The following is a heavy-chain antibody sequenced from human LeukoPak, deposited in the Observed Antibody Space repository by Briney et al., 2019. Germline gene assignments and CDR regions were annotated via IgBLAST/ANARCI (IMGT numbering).Heavy chain of an antibody. J-gene: IGHJ3*02. V-gene: IGHV3-48*03. Sequence: GGSLRLSCAASGFTFSSYEMNWVRQAPGKGLEWVSYISSSGSTIYYADSVKGRFTISRDNAKNSLYLQMNSLRAEDTAVYYCVRDHHRRLYDNQARDTFDIWGQGTMVTVSS. CDR1: GFTFSSYE. D-gene: IGHD3-22*01. CDR2: ISSSGSTI. CDR3: VRDHHRRLYDNQARDTFDI.